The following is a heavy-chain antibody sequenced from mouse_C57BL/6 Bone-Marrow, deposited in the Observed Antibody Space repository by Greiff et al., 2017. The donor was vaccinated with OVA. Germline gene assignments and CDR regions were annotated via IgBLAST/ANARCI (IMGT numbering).Heavy chain of an antibody. V-gene: IGHV1-15*01. CDR2: IDPETGGT. D-gene: IGHD4-1*02. J-gene: IGHJ2*01. CDR1: GYTFTDYE. Sequence: QVQLQQSGAELVRPGASVTLSCKASGYTFTDYEMHWVKQTPVHGLEWIGTIDPETGGTAYNQKFKGKAILTADKSSSTAYMQLSSLTSEDSAVYYCARSYCGNGDVDYWGQGTTLTVSS. CDR3: ARSYCGNGDVDY.